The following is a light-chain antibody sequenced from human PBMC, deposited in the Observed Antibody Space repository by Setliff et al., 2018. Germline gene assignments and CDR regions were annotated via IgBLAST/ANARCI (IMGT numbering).Light chain of an antibody. CDR2: GVS. V-gene: IGLV2-14*01. Sequence: QSALTQPASVSGSPGQSITISCTGASTDVGDYHYVSWYQQHPGKAPKLIIYGVSNRPSGVSHRFSGSKSGTTASLTISGLQAEDEADYHCSSYISGSTNVLFGGGTKVTVL. CDR3: SSYISGSTNVL. J-gene: IGLJ2*01. CDR1: STDVGDYHY.